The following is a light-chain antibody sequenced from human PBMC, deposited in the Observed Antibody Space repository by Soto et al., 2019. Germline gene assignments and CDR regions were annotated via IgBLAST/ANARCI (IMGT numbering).Light chain of an antibody. CDR3: QQYESYSPLT. CDR2: DAS. J-gene: IGKJ4*01. CDR1: QSISSW. Sequence: IPMTESPSTLSASVGDRVTITCRASQSISSWLAWYQQKPGKAPKLLIYDASSLESGVPSRFSGRRSGTEFTLTISSLQPDDFGTYYCQQYESYSPLTFGGGTKVDIK. V-gene: IGKV1-5*01.